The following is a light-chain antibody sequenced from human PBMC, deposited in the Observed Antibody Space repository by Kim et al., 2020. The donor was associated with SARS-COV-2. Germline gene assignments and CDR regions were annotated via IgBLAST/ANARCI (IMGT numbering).Light chain of an antibody. CDR2: QDT. J-gene: IGLJ3*02. CDR1: KLGDKY. CDR3: QAWDRSTGGV. V-gene: IGLV3-1*01. Sequence: SYELTQPPSVSVSPGHAASITCSGDKLGDKYACWYQQKPGQSPVLVIYQDTKRPSGIPERFSGSNSGNTATLTISGTQAMDEADYYCQAWDRSTGGVFGG.